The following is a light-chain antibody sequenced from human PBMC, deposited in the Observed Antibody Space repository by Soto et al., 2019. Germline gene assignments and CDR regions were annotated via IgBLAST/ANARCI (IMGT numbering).Light chain of an antibody. CDR1: PGAVTSAYY. CDR3: LLYYGGSQLGV. V-gene: IGLV7-43*01. Sequence: VVTQEPSLTVSPGGTVTLTCASSPGAVTSAYYQNWFQQKPGQAPRSLIYNTANKHSWTPARFSGSLRGGKAALILSGVQPEDEAEYYCLLYYGGSQLGVFGGGTKLTVL. CDR2: NTA. J-gene: IGLJ2*01.